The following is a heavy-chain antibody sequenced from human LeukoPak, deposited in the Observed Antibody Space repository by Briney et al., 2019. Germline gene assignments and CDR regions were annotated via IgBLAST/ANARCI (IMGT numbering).Heavy chain of an antibody. D-gene: IGHD3-10*01. CDR3: GRHNIRGVSHWFDP. CDR2: IYYSGST. V-gene: IGHV4-39*01. CDR1: GVSISSSSYY. Sequence: MSSETLSLTCTVSGVSISSSSYYWGWIRQPPGKGLEWIGSIYYSGSTYYNPSLKSRVTISVDTSKNQFSLKLSSVTAADTAVYFCGRHNIRGVSHWFDPWGQGTLVTVSS. J-gene: IGHJ5*02.